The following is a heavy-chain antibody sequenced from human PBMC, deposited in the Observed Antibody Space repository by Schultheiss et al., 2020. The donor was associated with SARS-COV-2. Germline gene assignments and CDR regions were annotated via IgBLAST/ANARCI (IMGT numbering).Heavy chain of an antibody. CDR3: ARGRGYSGYEVGY. CDR1: GYTFTGYY. CDR2: INPNSGAT. Sequence: ASVKVSCKASGYTFTGYYLHWVRQAPGQGLEWVGRINPNSGATNYAQTFQGRVTMTRDTSISTVYMELSRLRPDDTAVYFCARGRGYSGYEVGYWGQGTLVTVSS. D-gene: IGHD5-12*01. V-gene: IGHV1-2*06. J-gene: IGHJ4*02.